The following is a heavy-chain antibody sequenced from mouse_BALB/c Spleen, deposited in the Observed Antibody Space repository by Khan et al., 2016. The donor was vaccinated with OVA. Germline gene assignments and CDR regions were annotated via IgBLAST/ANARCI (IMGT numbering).Heavy chain of an antibody. CDR3: TRSGYGNPFAY. Sequence: QVQLQQSGAELVKPGTSVKLSCKASGYTFSSYYMYWVKQRPGQGLEWIGGINPNNGGPNFNEKFKAKATLTVDKSSSTAYMHLSSLTSEVSAVYYCTRSGYGNPFAYWGQGTLVTVSP. J-gene: IGHJ3*01. CDR1: GYTFSSYY. CDR2: INPNNGGP. D-gene: IGHD2-10*02. V-gene: IGHV1S81*02.